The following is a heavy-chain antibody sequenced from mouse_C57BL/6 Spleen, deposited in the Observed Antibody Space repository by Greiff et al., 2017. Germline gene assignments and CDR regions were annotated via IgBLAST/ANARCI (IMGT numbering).Heavy chain of an antibody. CDR3: ARSATTVVATSWYFDV. Sequence: QVQLQQSGAELARPGASVKLSCKASGYTFTSYGISWVKQRTGQGLEWIGEIYPRSGNTYYNEKFKGKATLTADKSSSTAYMELRSLTSEDSAVYFCARSATTVVATSWYFDVWGTGTTVTVSS. CDR2: IYPRSGNT. V-gene: IGHV1-81*01. J-gene: IGHJ1*03. CDR1: GYTFTSYG. D-gene: IGHD1-1*01.